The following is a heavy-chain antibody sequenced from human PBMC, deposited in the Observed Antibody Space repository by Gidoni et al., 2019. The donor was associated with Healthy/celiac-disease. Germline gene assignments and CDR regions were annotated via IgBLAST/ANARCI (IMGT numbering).Heavy chain of an antibody. CDR2: IKSKTDGGTT. Sequence: EVQLVESGGGLVKPGGSLRLSCSASGFPFSNAWMNWVRQAPGKGLEWVGRIKSKTDGGTTDYAAPVKGRFTISRDDSKNTLYLQMNSLKTEDTAVYYCTTDSRMVYAQTYYYYYGMDVWGQGTTVTVSS. V-gene: IGHV3-15*07. J-gene: IGHJ6*02. CDR1: GFPFSNAW. D-gene: IGHD2-8*01. CDR3: TTDSRMVYAQTYYYYYGMDV.